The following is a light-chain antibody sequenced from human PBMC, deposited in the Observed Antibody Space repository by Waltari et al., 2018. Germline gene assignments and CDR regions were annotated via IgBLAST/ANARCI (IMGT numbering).Light chain of an antibody. J-gene: IGLJ1*01. CDR2: QDS. CDR3: QAWDSSRGYV. CDR1: TLDNKY. V-gene: IGLV3-1*01. Sequence: SYEVTQPPSVPVSPGQPASITCSGDTLDNKYVYWYQQKAGQSPALVIYQDSKRPSGIPERFSGSNSGNTATLTISGTQALDEADYYCQAWDSSRGYVFGTGTKVTVL.